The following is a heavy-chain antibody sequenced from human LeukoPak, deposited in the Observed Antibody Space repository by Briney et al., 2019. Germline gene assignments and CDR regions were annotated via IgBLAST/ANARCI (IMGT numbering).Heavy chain of an antibody. CDR2: ISSSGTTI. CDR1: GFTFTDFY. CDR3: ARALTGFIPGN. Sequence: GGSLRLSCAASGFTFTDFYMSWIRQAPGKGLKWVSYISSSGTTIYYADSVMGRFTISRDNAKNSLYLQMNSLRAEDTAVYYCARALTGFIPGNWGQGTLVTVSS. V-gene: IGHV3-11*01. D-gene: IGHD3-9*01. J-gene: IGHJ4*02.